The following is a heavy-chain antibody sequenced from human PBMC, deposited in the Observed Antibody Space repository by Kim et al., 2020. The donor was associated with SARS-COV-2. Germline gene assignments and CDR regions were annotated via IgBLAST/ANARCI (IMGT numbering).Heavy chain of an antibody. CDR2: SSDFI. CDR3: AREDAD. V-gene: IGHV3-21*06. J-gene: IGHJ4*02. Sequence: SSDFIYYADSVKDRFTISRDNANNSLYLQMNSLRAEDTAVYYCAREDADWGQGTLLTVSS.